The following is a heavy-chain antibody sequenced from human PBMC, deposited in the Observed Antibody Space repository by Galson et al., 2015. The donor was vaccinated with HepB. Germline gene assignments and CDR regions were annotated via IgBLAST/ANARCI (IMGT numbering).Heavy chain of an antibody. CDR2: MHYSGST. Sequence: ETLSLTCTVSGGSINSSNYYWVWIRPSPGKGLEWIGSMHYSGSTYQNPSLKSRVTISIDTSKNQFSLKLSSVTAADTAVYYCARDSAYSMIVVVPYWYFDLWGRGTLVTVSS. V-gene: IGHV4-39*07. D-gene: IGHD3-22*01. CDR1: GGSINSSNYY. J-gene: IGHJ2*01. CDR3: ARDSAYSMIVVVPYWYFDL.